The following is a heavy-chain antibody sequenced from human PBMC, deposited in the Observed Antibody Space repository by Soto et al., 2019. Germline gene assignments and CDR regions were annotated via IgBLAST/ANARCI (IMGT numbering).Heavy chain of an antibody. J-gene: IGHJ4*02. CDR3: AKDRHRLGYCSGGSCYSGGIDY. D-gene: IGHD2-15*01. CDR1: GFTFSTFG. V-gene: IGHV3-30*18. Sequence: HPGGSLRLSCAASGFTFSTFGMHWVRQAPGKGLEWVAVISYDGSNEFYADSVKGRFTISRDNSKNTLSLQMNSLRAEDTAVYYCAKDRHRLGYCSGGSCYSGGIDYWGQGTLVTVSS. CDR2: ISYDGSNE.